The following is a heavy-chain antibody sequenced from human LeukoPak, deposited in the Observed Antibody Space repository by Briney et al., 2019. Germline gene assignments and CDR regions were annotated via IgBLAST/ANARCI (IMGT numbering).Heavy chain of an antibody. V-gene: IGHV3-7*01. J-gene: IGHJ5*02. CDR2: IKQVVSEK. CDR1: VFTFCSYW. CDR3: AIDHGGALFDP. Sequence: PVGSLRVSCAASVFTFCSYWLSWVRHAPGEGGGWVANIKQVVSEKYYVESVKGRFTTSRDNAKNSLYLQMNTLRAESTAVYYCAIDHGGALFDPWGQGTLVTVSS. D-gene: IGHD3-16*01.